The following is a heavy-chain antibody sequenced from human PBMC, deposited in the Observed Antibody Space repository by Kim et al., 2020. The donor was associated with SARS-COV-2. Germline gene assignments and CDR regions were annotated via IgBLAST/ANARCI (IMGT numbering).Heavy chain of an antibody. CDR1: GFSLNTSGVS. D-gene: IGHD3-16*01. CDR2: IYWHDDK. CDR3: IHRVLVSYVDN. V-gene: IGHV2-5*01. Sequence: SGPTLVNPTQTLTLTCTFSGFSLNTSGVSVGWLRQPPGKALEWLAPIYWHDDKRYNPSLKNRLTITKDTSKNQVVLTMTNMNPMDTATYYCIHRVLVSYVDNWGQGTLVTVSS. J-gene: IGHJ4*02.